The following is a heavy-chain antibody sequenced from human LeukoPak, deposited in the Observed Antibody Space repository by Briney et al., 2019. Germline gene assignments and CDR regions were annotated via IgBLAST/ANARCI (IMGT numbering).Heavy chain of an antibody. CDR3: TRSSGWYGIS. CDR2: IGYGGADS. J-gene: IGHJ4*02. CDR1: GFTFSSYG. V-gene: IGHV3-23*01. D-gene: IGHD6-19*01. Sequence: GGSLRLSCAASGFTFSSYGMHWVRQAPGKGLEWVSSIGYGGADSHYADSVKGRFTISRDNSKNTLYLQLSSLRADDTAVYYCTRSSGWYGISWGQGTLVTVSS.